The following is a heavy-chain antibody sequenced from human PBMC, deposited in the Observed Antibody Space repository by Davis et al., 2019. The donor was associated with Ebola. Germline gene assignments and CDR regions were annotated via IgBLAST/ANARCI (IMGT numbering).Heavy chain of an antibody. CDR1: GFTFSSYA. J-gene: IGHJ4*02. CDR2: ISYDGSNK. V-gene: IGHV3-30*14. CDR3: VCFSVV. Sequence: GESLKISCAASGFTFSSYAMHWVRQAPGKGLEWVAVISYDGSNKYYADSVKGRFTISRDNSKNTLYLQMNSMIPEDTAVYYCVCFSVVWGQGALVTVSS. D-gene: IGHD4-23*01.